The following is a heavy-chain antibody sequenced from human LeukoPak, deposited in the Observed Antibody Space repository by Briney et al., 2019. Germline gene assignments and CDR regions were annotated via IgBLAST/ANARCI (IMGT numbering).Heavy chain of an antibody. D-gene: IGHD1-14*01. CDR3: ARDLRSGSPDYFDS. CDR2: MSPDGSIK. CDR1: GFTFANYE. J-gene: IGHJ4*02. V-gene: IGHV3-30-3*01. Sequence: PGGSLRLSCAASGFTFANYEIHWVREAPGKGLEGVSVMSPDGSIKIYTDSVKGRFNISRDNSKNTQYLEMNSLRVDDTAVYFCARDLRSGSPDYFDSWGRGTLVTVSS.